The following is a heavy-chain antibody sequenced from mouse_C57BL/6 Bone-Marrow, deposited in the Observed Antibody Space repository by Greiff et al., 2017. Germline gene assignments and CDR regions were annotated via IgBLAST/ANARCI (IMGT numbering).Heavy chain of an antibody. V-gene: IGHV5-17*01. Sequence: EVHLVESGGGLVKPGGSLKLSCAASGFTFSDYGMHWVRQAPEKGLEWVAYISSGSSTIYYADTVKGRFTISRDNAKNNLFLQMTSLRSEDTAMYYCARGDYGSSYWYFDVWGTGTTVTVSS. J-gene: IGHJ1*03. D-gene: IGHD1-1*01. CDR1: GFTFSDYG. CDR3: ARGDYGSSYWYFDV. CDR2: ISSGSSTI.